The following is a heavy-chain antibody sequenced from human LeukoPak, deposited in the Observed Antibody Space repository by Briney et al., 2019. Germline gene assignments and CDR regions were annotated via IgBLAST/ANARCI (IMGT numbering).Heavy chain of an antibody. CDR2: FDPEDGET. CDR3: ARPLLGAPQAFDI. J-gene: IGHJ3*02. Sequence: ASVKVSCKVSGYILTELSMHWVRQAPGKGLEWMGGFDPEDGETIYAQKFQGRITMTEDTSTDTAYMELSSLRSEDTAVYYCARPLLGAPQAFDIWGQGTMVTVSS. D-gene: IGHD3-10*01. CDR1: GYILTELS. V-gene: IGHV1-24*01.